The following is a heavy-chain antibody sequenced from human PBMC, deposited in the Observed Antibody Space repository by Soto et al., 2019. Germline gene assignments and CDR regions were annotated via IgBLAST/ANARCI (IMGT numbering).Heavy chain of an antibody. CDR1: GFTVDEHT. Sequence: EVMLEESGGAVVQPGGSLTVSCVVSGFTVDEHTIHWVRQAPGKGLEWISLLSWDGGTTYYAESVKGRFTILKDRGTNSVFLQMDSLRPEDTALYFCTRVMKKYRTTSGVDFDSWGQGTLVTVSS. CDR2: LSWDGGTT. J-gene: IGHJ4*02. D-gene: IGHD5-12*01. CDR3: TRVMKKYRTTSGVDFDS. V-gene: IGHV3-43*01.